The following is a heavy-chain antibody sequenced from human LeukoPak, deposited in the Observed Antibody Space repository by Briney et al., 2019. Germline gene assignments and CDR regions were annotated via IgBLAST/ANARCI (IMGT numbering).Heavy chain of an antibody. CDR2: IYYSGST. Sequence: PSKTLSLTCTVSGGSISSYYWSWIRQPPGKGLEWIGYIYYSGSTNYNPSLKSRVTISVDTSKNQFSLKLSSVTAADTAVYYCARAYSSSWYAYYYYGMDVWGQGTTVTVSS. J-gene: IGHJ6*02. CDR3: ARAYSSSWYAYYYYGMDV. CDR1: GGSISSYY. D-gene: IGHD6-13*01. V-gene: IGHV4-59*01.